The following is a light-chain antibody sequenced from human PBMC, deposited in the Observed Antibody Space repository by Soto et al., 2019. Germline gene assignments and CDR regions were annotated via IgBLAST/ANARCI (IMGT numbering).Light chain of an antibody. CDR3: QQSYSTPLT. Sequence: DIQMTQSPSSLSASVGDRVTISCRASQFISKNLNWYQQKPGRAPNLLIYAASNLEGVVPSRFSGSGSGTDFALTISGLRPEDFATYYCQQSYSTPLTFGGGTKVETK. J-gene: IGKJ4*01. CDR2: AAS. V-gene: IGKV1-39*01. CDR1: QFISKN.